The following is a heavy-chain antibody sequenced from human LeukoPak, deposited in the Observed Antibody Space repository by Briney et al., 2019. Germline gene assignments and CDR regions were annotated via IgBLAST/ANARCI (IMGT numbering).Heavy chain of an antibody. CDR2: IYYSGST. V-gene: IGHV4-39*07. CDR3: ARAYPEGWFDP. CDR1: GGSISSSSYY. Sequence: SETLSLTCTVSGGSISSSSYYWGWIRQPPGKGLEWIGSIYYSGSTYYNPSRKSRVTISVDTTKNQFSLKLSSVTAADTAVYYCARAYPEGWFDPWGQGTLVTVSS. D-gene: IGHD1-14*01. J-gene: IGHJ5*02.